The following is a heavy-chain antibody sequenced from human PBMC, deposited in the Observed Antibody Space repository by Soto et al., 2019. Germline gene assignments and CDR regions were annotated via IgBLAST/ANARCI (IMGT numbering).Heavy chain of an antibody. CDR2: IYPGDSDT. Sequence: PGESLKISCKGSGYSFTSYWIGWVRQMPGKGLEWMGIIYPGDSDTRYSPSFQGQVTISVDKSISTAYLQWSSLKASDTAMYYCARHRPLYSSDWYKQADYFDYWGQGTLVTVSS. D-gene: IGHD6-19*01. J-gene: IGHJ4*02. V-gene: IGHV5-51*01. CDR3: ARHRPLYSSDWYKQADYFDY. CDR1: GYSFTSYW.